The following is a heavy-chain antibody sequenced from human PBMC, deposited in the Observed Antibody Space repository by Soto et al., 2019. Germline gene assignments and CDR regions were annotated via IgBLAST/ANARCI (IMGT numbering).Heavy chain of an antibody. V-gene: IGHV1-18*01. CDR1: GYTFTSYG. J-gene: IGHJ3*02. Sequence: GASVKVSCKASGYTFTSYGISWVRQAPGQGLECMEWISAYNGNTNYAQKLQGRVTMTTDTSTSTVYMELRSLRSDDTAVYYCARDRAGGPITGTDIWGQGTMVTVSS. CDR3: ARDRAGGPITGTDI. CDR2: ISAYNGNT. D-gene: IGHD1-20*01.